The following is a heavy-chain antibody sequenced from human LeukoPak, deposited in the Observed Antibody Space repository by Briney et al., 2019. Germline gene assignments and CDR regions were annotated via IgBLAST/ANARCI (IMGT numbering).Heavy chain of an antibody. V-gene: IGHV3-11*04. J-gene: IGHJ3*02. Sequence: GGSLRLSCAASGFTFSDYYMSWIRQAPGKGLEWVSYISSSGSTIYYADSVKGRFTISRDNAKNSLYLQMNSLRAEDTAVCYCARVNYDFWSGSPDAFDIWGQGTMVTVSS. CDR1: GFTFSDYY. CDR3: ARVNYDFWSGSPDAFDI. CDR2: ISSSGSTI. D-gene: IGHD3-3*01.